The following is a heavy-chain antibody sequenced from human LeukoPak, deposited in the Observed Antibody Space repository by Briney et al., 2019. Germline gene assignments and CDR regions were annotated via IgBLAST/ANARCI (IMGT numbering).Heavy chain of an antibody. Sequence: SETLSLTCTVSGGSISSGDYYWSWIRQPPGKGLEWIGYIYYSGNTYYNPSLQSRVTISVDTSKNQFSLNLSSVTAADTAAFYCARGHDYFDYWGQGTLVTVSS. J-gene: IGHJ4*02. V-gene: IGHV4-30-4*08. CDR2: IYYSGNT. CDR3: ARGHDYFDY. CDR1: GGSISSGDYY.